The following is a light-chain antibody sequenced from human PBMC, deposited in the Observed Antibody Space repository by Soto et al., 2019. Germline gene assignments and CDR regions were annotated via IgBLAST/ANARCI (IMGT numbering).Light chain of an antibody. V-gene: IGKV3-15*01. J-gene: IGKJ1*01. Sequence: ETVMTQSPATLSVSPGERAILSCRASESVSKYLAWYQQKPGQAPRLLIYRASTRATNIPARFSGSGFGTEFTLTISSLQSEDFALYYCQQYHNLWTFGQGTKVDIK. CDR1: ESVSKY. CDR2: RAS. CDR3: QQYHNLWT.